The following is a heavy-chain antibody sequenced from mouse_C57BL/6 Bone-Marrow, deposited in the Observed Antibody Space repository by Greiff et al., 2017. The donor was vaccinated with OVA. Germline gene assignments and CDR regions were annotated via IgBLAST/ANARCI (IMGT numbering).Heavy chain of an antibody. J-gene: IGHJ2*01. V-gene: IGHV2-2*01. CDR1: GFSLTSYG. CDR3: ARNFYSNLYYFDY. D-gene: IGHD2-5*01. CDR2: IWSGGST. Sequence: VKLMESGPGLVQPSQSLSITCTVSGFSLTSYGVHWVRQSPGKGLEWLGVIWSGGSTDYNAAFISRLSISKDNSKSQVFFKMNSLQADDTAIYYCARNFYSNLYYFDYWGQGTTLTVSS.